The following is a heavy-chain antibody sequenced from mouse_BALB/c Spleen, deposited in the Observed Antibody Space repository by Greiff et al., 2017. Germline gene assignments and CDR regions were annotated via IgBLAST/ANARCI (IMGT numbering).Heavy chain of an antibody. J-gene: IGHJ2*01. CDR3: ATHDMMDY. Sequence: EVQLVESGGDLVKPGGSLKLSCAASGFTFSSYGMSWVRQTPDKRLEWVATISSGGSYTYYPDSVKGRFTISRDNAKNTLYLQMSSLKSEDTAMYYCATHDMMDYWGQGTTLTVSS. V-gene: IGHV5-6*01. D-gene: IGHD2-3*01. CDR1: GFTFSSYG. CDR2: ISSGGSYT.